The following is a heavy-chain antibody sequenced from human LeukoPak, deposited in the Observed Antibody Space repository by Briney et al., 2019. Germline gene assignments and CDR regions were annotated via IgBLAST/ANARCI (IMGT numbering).Heavy chain of an antibody. J-gene: IGHJ4*02. Sequence: PSETLSHTCTVSGGSISSSSYYWGWIRQPPGKGLEWIGSIYYSGSTYYNPSLKSRVTISVDTSKNQFSLKLSSVTAADTAVYYCARVRATVAGSYYFDYWGQGTLVTVSS. CDR1: GGSISSSSYY. V-gene: IGHV4-39*07. D-gene: IGHD6-19*01. CDR3: ARVRATVAGSYYFDY. CDR2: IYYSGST.